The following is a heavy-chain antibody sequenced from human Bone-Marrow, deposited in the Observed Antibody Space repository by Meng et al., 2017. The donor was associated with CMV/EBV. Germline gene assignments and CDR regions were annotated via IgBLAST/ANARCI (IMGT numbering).Heavy chain of an antibody. CDR3: ARDYDFWSGYSGYDYYYGMDV. J-gene: IGHJ6*02. CDR1: GYTFTGYY. V-gene: IGHV1-2*02. CDR2: INPNSGGT. D-gene: IGHD3-3*01. Sequence: ASVKVSCKASGYTFTGYYMHWVRQAPGQGLEWMGWINPNSGGTNYAQRFQGRVTMTRDTSISTAYMELSRLRSDDTAVYYCARDYDFWSGYSGYDYYYGMDVWGQGTTVTGSS.